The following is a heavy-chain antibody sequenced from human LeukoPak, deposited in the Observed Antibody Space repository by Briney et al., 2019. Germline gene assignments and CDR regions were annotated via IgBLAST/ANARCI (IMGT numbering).Heavy chain of an antibody. J-gene: IGHJ4*02. CDR1: GFTFSSYA. V-gene: IGHV3-23*01. CDR3: AKDKGRIAVAGPLYDY. Sequence: PGGSLRLSCAASGFTFSSYAMSWVRQAPGKGLEWVSAISGSGGSTYYADSVKGRFTISRDNSKNTLYLQMNSLRAEDTAVYYCAKDKGRIAVAGPLYDYWGQGTLVTVSS. D-gene: IGHD6-19*01. CDR2: ISGSGGST.